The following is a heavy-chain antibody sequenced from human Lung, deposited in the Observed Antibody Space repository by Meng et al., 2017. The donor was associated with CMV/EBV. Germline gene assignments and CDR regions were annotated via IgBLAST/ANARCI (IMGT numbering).Heavy chain of an antibody. CDR3: ARGQWHSLDY. CDR1: GFTFSSYA. Sequence: VQLVESGGGVVQPARSLRLCCAASGFTFSSYAMHWVRQAPGKGLEWVAVISYDGSNKYYADSVKGRFTISRDNSKNTLYLQMNSLRAEDTAVYYCARGQWHSLDYWGQGTLVTVSS. J-gene: IGHJ4*02. CDR2: ISYDGSNK. D-gene: IGHD6-19*01. V-gene: IGHV3-30-3*01.